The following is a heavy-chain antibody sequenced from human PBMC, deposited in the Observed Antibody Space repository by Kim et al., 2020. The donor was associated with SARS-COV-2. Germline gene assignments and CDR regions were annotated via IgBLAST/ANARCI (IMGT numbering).Heavy chain of an antibody. V-gene: IGHV4-59*01. J-gene: IGHJ5*02. D-gene: IGHD1-1*01. Sequence: SETLSLTCTVSGGSINSYYWSWIRQPPGKGLEWIGYIYYSGSTNYNPSLKSRVTISVDTSKNQFSLKLSSVTAADTAVYYCAREGLEHTGWFDPWGQGTLVTVSS. CDR3: AREGLEHTGWFDP. CDR2: IYYSGST. CDR1: GGSINSYY.